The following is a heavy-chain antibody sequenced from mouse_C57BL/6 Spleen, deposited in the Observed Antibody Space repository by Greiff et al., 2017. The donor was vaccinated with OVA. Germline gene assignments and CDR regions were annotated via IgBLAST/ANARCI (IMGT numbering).Heavy chain of an antibody. V-gene: IGHV1-69*01. D-gene: IGHD3-1*01. CDR1: GYTFTSYW. CDR2: IDPSDSYT. CDR3: ARRARTSEGFAY. J-gene: IGHJ3*01. Sequence: QVQLQQPGAELVMPGASVKLSCKASGYTFTSYWMHWVKQRPGQGLEWIGEIDPSDSYTNYNQKFKGKSTLTVDKSSSTAYMQLSSLTSEDSAVYYCARRARTSEGFAYWGQGTLVTVSA.